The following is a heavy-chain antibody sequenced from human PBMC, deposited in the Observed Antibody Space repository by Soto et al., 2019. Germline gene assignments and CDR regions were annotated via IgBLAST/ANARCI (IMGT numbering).Heavy chain of an antibody. CDR2: IYYSGST. CDR1: GGSISSYY. Sequence: SETLSLTCTVSGGSISSYYWSWIRQPPGKGLEWIGYIYYSGSTYYNPSLKSRVTISVDTSKNQISLKLNSVTAADTAVFYCARLTLVRGVDYWGQGTLVTVSS. J-gene: IGHJ4*02. V-gene: IGHV4-59*04. D-gene: IGHD3-10*01. CDR3: ARLTLVRGVDY.